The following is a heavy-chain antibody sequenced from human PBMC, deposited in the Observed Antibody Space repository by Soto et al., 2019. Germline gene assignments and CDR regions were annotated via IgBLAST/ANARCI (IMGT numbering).Heavy chain of an antibody. CDR3: AREVTADAFDI. J-gene: IGHJ3*02. CDR1: GFTFSSYD. V-gene: IGHV3-48*03. Sequence: EVQLVESGGGLVQPGGSLRLSCAASGFTFSSYDMNWVRKAPGMGPEWVSYISRSGGSISYADSVKGRFTISRDNAKNSLYLQMNSLRAEDTAVYYCAREVTADAFDIWGQGTMVTVSS. CDR2: ISRSGGSI. D-gene: IGHD2-21*02.